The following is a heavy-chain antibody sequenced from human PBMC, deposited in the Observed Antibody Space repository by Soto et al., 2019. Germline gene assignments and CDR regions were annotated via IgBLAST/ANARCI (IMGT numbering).Heavy chain of an antibody. J-gene: IGHJ6*03. D-gene: IGHD5-12*01. CDR3: ARGMTTIISHYYYYFKDV. CDR2: INHSGST. CDR1: GGSFSGYY. Sequence: SETLSLTCAVYGGSFSGYYWSWIRQPPGKGLEWIGEINHSGSTNYNPSLKSRVTISVDTSKNQFSLKLSSVTAADTAVYYCARGMTTIISHYYYYFKDVWGKGTTVIVS. V-gene: IGHV4-34*01.